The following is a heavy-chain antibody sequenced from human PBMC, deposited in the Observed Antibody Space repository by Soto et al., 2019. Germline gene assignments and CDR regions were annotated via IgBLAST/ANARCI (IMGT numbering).Heavy chain of an antibody. CDR3: AKQPYLRTNGVWAYYFDY. CDR1: GFTFSSYA. Sequence: EVQLLESGGGLVQPGGSLRLSCAASGFTFSSYAMSWVRQAPGKGLEWVSAISGSGGSTYYADSVKGRFTISRDNSKNTLFRQMNSVRAEDTAVYYCAKQPYLRTNGVWAYYFDYWGQGTLVTVSS. V-gene: IGHV3-23*01. J-gene: IGHJ4*02. D-gene: IGHD2-8*01. CDR2: ISGSGGST.